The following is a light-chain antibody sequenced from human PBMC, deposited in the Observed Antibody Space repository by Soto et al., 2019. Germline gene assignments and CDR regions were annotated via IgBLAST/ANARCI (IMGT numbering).Light chain of an antibody. CDR3: QSYDISSHVVM. CDR1: SGSIASSF. V-gene: IGLV6-57*03. CDR2: EDN. Sequence: NFMLTQPHSVSESPGKTVTISCTRSSGSIASSFVQWYQQRPGGAPTALIYEDNQRPSGVTDRFSGSIDSSSNSASLTISGLKTEEEADYFCQSYDISSHVVMFGGWTKVTVL. J-gene: IGLJ3*02.